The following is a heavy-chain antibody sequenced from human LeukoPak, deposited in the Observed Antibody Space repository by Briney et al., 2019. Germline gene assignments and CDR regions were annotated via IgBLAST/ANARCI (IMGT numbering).Heavy chain of an antibody. Sequence: ASVKVSCKASGYTFTGYYMHWVRQAPGQGLEWMGWINPNSGGTNYAQKFQDRVTMTRDTSISTAYMELSRLRSDDTAVYYCASPSVYNYYYYYMDVWGKGTTVTISS. V-gene: IGHV1-2*02. CDR3: ASPSVYNYYYYYMDV. CDR1: GYTFTGYY. D-gene: IGHD2-8*01. J-gene: IGHJ6*03. CDR2: INPNSGGT.